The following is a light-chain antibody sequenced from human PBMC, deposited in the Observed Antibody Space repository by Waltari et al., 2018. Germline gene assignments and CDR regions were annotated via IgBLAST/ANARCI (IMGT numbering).Light chain of an antibody. J-gene: IGKJ5*01. V-gene: IGKV2-28*01. CDR3: MEALQSVT. Sequence: DIVMTQSPLSLPVTPGEPASIPCRSSQSLLDSNGYNYLDWYLQKPGQSPQILNYVASSRASGVPDRFSGSGSGTDFTLKISRVEAEDAGVYYCMEALQSVTFGQGTRLEIK. CDR2: VAS. CDR1: QSLLDSNGYNY.